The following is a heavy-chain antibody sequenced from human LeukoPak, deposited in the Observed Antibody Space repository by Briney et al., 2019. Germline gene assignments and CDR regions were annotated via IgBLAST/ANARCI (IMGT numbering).Heavy chain of an antibody. V-gene: IGHV4-4*07. CDR2: IYTSGNT. CDR3: ARDRRAILETLYYYYMDV. CDR1: GGSISSYY. J-gene: IGHJ6*03. D-gene: IGHD2-15*01. Sequence: SETLFLTCTVSGGSISSYYWSWIRQPAGSGLEWIGRIYTSGNTNYNPSLKSRVTISLDKSKNQFSLKLSSVTAADTAVYYCARDRRAILETLYYYYMDVWGKGTTVTVSS.